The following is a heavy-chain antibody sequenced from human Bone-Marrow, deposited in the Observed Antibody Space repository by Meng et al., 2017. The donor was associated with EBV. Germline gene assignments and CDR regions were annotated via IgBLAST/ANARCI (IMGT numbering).Heavy chain of an antibody. Sequence: QCQLLQSGAGVRKPGASVKVSCKASGYTFTNDAMHWVRQAPGQRLEWMGWINPGNGNTKYSQKFQGRASITRDISASIVYMELTSLRSEDTAVYYCATEPGYSSGWGQGTLVTVSS. CDR2: INPGNGNT. CDR1: GYTFTNDA. V-gene: IGHV1-3*01. J-gene: IGHJ4*02. D-gene: IGHD6-19*01. CDR3: ATEPGYSSG.